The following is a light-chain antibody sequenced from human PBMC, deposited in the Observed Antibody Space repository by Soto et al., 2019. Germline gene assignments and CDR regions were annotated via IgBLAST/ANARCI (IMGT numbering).Light chain of an antibody. CDR2: GAS. Sequence: EIVLTQSPATLSLSPGERATLSCRASQSVSSFLAWYQQKPGQAPRLLIYGASTRATGIPARFSGSGSGTEFTLTISSLQSADSAVYYCQQYNEWPPITFGQGTRLEIK. CDR3: QQYNEWPPIT. CDR1: QSVSSF. J-gene: IGKJ5*01. V-gene: IGKV3-15*01.